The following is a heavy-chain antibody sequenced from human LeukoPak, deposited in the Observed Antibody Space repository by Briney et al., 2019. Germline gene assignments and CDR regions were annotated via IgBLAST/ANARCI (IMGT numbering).Heavy chain of an antibody. CDR1: GYTFTSYY. D-gene: IGHD2-21*02. J-gene: IGHJ6*03. CDR3: ARGEQVVTDYYYYYMDV. V-gene: IGHV1-46*01. CDR2: INPSGGST. Sequence: GASVKVSSKASGYTFTSYYMHWVRQAPGQGLEWMGIINPSGGSTSYAQKFQGRVTITRDMSTSTVYMELSSLRSEDTAVYYCARGEQVVTDYYYYYMDVWGKGTTVTVSS.